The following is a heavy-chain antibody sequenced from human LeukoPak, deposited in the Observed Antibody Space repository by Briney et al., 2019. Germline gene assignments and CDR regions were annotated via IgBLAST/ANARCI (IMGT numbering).Heavy chain of an antibody. D-gene: IGHD6-19*01. Sequence: PGGSLRLSCSASGFTFSKYAMHWVRQAPGKGLEYVSAINDNGRSTYYADSVKGRFSISRDNSKSTLYLQMSSLRTEDTAVYYCVKYSSGWYYDYWSQGTLVTVSS. CDR2: INDNGRST. CDR3: VKYSSGWYYDY. CDR1: GFTFSKYA. V-gene: IGHV3-64D*09. J-gene: IGHJ4*02.